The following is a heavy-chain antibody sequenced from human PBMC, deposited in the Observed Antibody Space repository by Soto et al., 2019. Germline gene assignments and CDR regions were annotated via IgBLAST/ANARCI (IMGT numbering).Heavy chain of an antibody. V-gene: IGHV1-2*02. J-gene: IGHJ4*02. CDR1: GYTFTGYY. CDR2: INPNSGGT. D-gene: IGHD1-26*01. CDR3: ERSSGGEWELSYGY. Sequence: ASVKVSCKASGYTFTGYYMHWVRQAPGQGLEWMGWINPNSGGTNYAQKFQGRVTMTRDTSISTAYMELSRLRSDDTAVYYCERSSGGEWELSYGYCGQGTLVTVSS.